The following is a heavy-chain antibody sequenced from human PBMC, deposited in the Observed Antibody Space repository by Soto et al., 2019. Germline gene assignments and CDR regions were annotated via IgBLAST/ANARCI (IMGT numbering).Heavy chain of an antibody. Sequence: GGSLRLSCAASGFTFSSYWMSWVRQAPGKGLEWVANIKQDGSEKYYVDSVKGRFTISRDNAKNSLYLQMNSLRAEDTAVYYCARGGALLWFGELYEGGCDFDYWGQGTLVTVSS. CDR1: GFTFSSYW. CDR3: ARGGALLWFGELYEGGCDFDY. CDR2: IKQDGSEK. V-gene: IGHV3-7*05. J-gene: IGHJ4*02. D-gene: IGHD3-10*01.